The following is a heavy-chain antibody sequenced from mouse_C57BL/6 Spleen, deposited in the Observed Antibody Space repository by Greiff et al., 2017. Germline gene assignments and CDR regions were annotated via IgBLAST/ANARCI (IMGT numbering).Heavy chain of an antibody. CDR3: ARSDYGRAFDY. D-gene: IGHD1-1*02. V-gene: IGHV1-64*01. CDR1: GYTFTSYW. Sequence: VQLQQPGAELVKPGASVKLSCKASGYTFTSYWMHWVKQRPGQGLEWIGMIHPNSGSTNYNEKFKSKATLTVDKSSSTAYMQLSSLTSEDSAVYYCARSDYGRAFDYRGQGTTLTVSS. J-gene: IGHJ2*01. CDR2: IHPNSGST.